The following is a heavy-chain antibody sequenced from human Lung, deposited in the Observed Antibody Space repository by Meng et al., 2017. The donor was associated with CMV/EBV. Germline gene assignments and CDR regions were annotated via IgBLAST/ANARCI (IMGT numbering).Heavy chain of an antibody. CDR1: GFTFSAFS. V-gene: IGHV3-21*01. Sequence: GGSLRLSCTTSGFTFSAFSMNWVRQAPGKGLEWVSSISATSTYIYYADSLKGRFTISRDNAKNSLYLHMNSLRVEDTAVYYCAGLGVTITNGLDVWGQGNTVHGAS. CDR3: AGLGVTITNGLDV. CDR2: ISATSTYI. J-gene: IGHJ6*01. D-gene: IGHD3-3*01.